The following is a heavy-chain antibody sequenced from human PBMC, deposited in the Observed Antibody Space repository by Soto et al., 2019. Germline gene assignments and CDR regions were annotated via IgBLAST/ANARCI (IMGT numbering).Heavy chain of an antibody. CDR2: ITESGGST. CDR3: ASRGGSPYYFDY. D-gene: IGHD2-2*01. V-gene: IGHV3-23*01. CDR1: GITFSSLG. Sequence: GGSLRLCCATSGITFSSLGMTWVRQAPGKGLQWVSGITESGGSTYYADSVKGRFTISGDNSKNTLYLQMNRLRAKDTAVYYCASRGGSPYYFDYWGQATLVTVSS. J-gene: IGHJ4*02.